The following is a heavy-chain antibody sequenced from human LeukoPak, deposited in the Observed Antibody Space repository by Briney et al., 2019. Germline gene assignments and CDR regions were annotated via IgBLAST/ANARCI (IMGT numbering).Heavy chain of an antibody. V-gene: IGHV1-69*05. J-gene: IGHJ6*03. CDR1: GGTFSSYA. CDR3: ARGPPLGYYYYYMDV. CDR2: IIPIFGTA. Sequence: SVKVSCKASGGTFSSYAISWVRQAPGQGLEWMGGIIPIFGTANYAQKFQGRVTITTDESTSTAFMELSSLRSEDTAVYYCARGPPLGYYYYYMDVWGKGTTVTVSS. D-gene: IGHD7-27*01.